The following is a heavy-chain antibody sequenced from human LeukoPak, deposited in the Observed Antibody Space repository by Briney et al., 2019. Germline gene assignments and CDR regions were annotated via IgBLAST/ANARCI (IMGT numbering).Heavy chain of an antibody. J-gene: IGHJ5*02. CDR3: ARISNWGSWFDP. D-gene: IGHD7-27*01. Sequence: SETLSLTCAVSGGSISSGAYSWSWIRQPPGKGLEWIGYIYYSGSTNYNPSLKSRVTISVDTSKNQFSLKLSSVTAADTAVYYCARISNWGSWFDPWGQGTLVTVSS. CDR2: IYYSGST. V-gene: IGHV4-61*08. CDR1: GGSISSGAYS.